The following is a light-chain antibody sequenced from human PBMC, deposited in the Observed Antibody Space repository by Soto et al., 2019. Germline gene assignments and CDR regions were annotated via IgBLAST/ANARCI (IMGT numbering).Light chain of an antibody. CDR2: GAS. CDR1: QSVSRN. CDR3: QQYYHWPRT. Sequence: DMVLTQSPATLSVSPGERATLSCRASQSVSRNLAWYQQKPGQAPRLLIFGASTRATGIPARFSGSGSGTDFNLTITSLQSEDFAVYYCQQYYHWPRTFGQRTKVDIK. V-gene: IGKV3-15*01. J-gene: IGKJ1*01.